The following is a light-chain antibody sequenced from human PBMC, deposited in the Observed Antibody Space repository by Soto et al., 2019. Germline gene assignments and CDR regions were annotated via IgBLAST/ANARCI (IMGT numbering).Light chain of an antibody. Sequence: DIPMTQSPYSLSAAVGDRVTIACRASQNINTYLNLYQQKPGKAPKLLMFDAASLQSGVPSRFSGSGSRTDFTLTITSLQPEDFATYYCQQTSSAPFTFGPGTKVDIK. CDR2: DAA. V-gene: IGKV1-39*01. CDR3: QQTSSAPFT. J-gene: IGKJ3*01. CDR1: QNINTY.